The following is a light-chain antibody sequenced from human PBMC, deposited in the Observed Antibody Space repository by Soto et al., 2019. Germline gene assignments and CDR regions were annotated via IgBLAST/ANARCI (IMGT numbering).Light chain of an antibody. CDR1: NIGIKS. V-gene: IGLV3-21*02. J-gene: IGLJ2*01. Sequence: SYELTQPPSVSVAPGQTARITCGGKNIGIKSLHWYQQKPGQAPVLVVYDDSDRPSGIPERFSGSNSGNTATLTISRVEDGDESDYYCQVWDSSSDNVVFGGGTKLTVL. CDR3: QVWDSSSDNVV. CDR2: DDS.